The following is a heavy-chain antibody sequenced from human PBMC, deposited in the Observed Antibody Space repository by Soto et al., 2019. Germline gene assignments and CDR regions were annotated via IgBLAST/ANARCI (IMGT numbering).Heavy chain of an antibody. Sequence: QVQLVQSGTEVKKPGASVKVSCKASGYTFTSYGISWVRQAPGQGLEWMGWISTYRGNTNYAQKLQGRVTMTTATSTNTVYMELRSLTSDDTAVYYCALGTISGFGVDSWGQVTLVTVSS. CDR1: GYTFTSYG. CDR3: ALGTISGFGVDS. CDR2: ISTYRGNT. V-gene: IGHV1-18*01. D-gene: IGHD3-22*01. J-gene: IGHJ4*02.